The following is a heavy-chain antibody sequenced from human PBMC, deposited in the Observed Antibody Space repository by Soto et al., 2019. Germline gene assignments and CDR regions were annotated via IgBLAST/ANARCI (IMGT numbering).Heavy chain of an antibody. J-gene: IGHJ5*02. D-gene: IGHD6-13*01. V-gene: IGHV4-59*01. Sequence: PSETLSLTCTVSGGSISSYYWSWIRQPPGKGLEWIGYIYYSGSTNYNPSLKSRVTISVDTSKNQFSLKLSSVTAADTAVYYCARAASSSWQDNWFDPWGQGTLVTVSS. CDR2: IYYSGST. CDR3: ARAASSSWQDNWFDP. CDR1: GGSISSYY.